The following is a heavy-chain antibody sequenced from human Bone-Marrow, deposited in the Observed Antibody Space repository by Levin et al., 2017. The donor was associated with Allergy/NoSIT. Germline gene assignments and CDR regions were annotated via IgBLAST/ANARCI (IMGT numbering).Heavy chain of an antibody. CDR2: INHSGST. CDR3: ARSNSSSSGRYFDY. Sequence: GSLRLSCAVYGGSFSGYYWSWIRQPPGKGLEWIGEINHSGSTNYNPSFKSRVTISVDTSKNQFSLKLSSVTAADTAVYYCARSNSSSSGRYFDYWGQGTLVTVSS. CDR1: GGSFSGYY. J-gene: IGHJ4*02. D-gene: IGHD6-6*01. V-gene: IGHV4-34*01.